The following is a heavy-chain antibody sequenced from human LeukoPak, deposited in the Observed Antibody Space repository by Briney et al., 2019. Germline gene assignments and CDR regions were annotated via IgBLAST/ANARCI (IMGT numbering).Heavy chain of an antibody. Sequence: GGSLRLSCAASGFTFRSFWMGWVRQAPGKGLVWVSESKPDGSHTNYADSVKGRFTISRDNAKNTLYLQMNSLRVEDTAVYYCTRGSNWSFDSWGQGTLATVSS. D-gene: IGHD5-24*01. CDR3: TRGSNWSFDS. J-gene: IGHJ4*02. V-gene: IGHV3-74*01. CDR1: GFTFRSFW. CDR2: SKPDGSHT.